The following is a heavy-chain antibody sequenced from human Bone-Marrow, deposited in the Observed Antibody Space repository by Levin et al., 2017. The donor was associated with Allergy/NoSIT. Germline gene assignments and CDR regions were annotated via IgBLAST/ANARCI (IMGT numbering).Heavy chain of an antibody. CDR3: GRGPIVVVTAAHPNWFDP. CDR1: GGSFSGYY. D-gene: IGHD2-2*01. Sequence: GSLRLSCAVYGGSFSGYYWSWIRQPPGKGLEWIGEINHSGSTNYNPSLKSRVTISADTSKNQSSLKLSSVTAADTAVYYCGRGPIVVVTAAHPNWFDPWGQGTLVTVSS. V-gene: IGHV4-34*01. J-gene: IGHJ5*02. CDR2: INHSGST.